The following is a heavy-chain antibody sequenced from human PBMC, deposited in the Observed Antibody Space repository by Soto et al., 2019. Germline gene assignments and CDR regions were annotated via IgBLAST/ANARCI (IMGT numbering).Heavy chain of an antibody. J-gene: IGHJ6*02. CDR3: ARPSGSYSDYYCMEV. V-gene: IGHV3-21*01. CDR2: ISSSSYI. Sequence: GGALRLSCAASGFTFSSYSMNWVRQAPGKGLEWVSSISSSSYIYYADSVKGRFTISRDNAKNSLYLQMNSLRAEDTAVYYCARPSGSYSDYYCMEVWGQGTTVTVSS. CDR1: GFTFSSYS. D-gene: IGHD1-26*01.